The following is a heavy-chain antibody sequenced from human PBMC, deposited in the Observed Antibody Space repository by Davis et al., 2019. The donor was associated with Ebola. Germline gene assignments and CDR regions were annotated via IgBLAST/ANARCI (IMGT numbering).Heavy chain of an antibody. CDR2: MNPNSGNT. V-gene: IGHV1-8*02. Sequence: ASVKVSCKASGYTFTSYGISWVRQATGQGLEWMGWMNPNSGNTGYAQKFQGSVTMTRNTSISTAYMELSSLRSEDTAVYYCARALAGIYYYGMDVWGKGTTVTVSS. CDR3: ARALAGIYYYGMDV. CDR1: GYTFTSYG. D-gene: IGHD6-13*01. J-gene: IGHJ6*04.